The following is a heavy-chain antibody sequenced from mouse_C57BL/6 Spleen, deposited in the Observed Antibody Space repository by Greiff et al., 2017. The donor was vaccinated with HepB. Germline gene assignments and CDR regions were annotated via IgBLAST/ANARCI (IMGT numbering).Heavy chain of an antibody. Sequence: VQLQQSGAELVMPGASVKLSCKASGYTFTSYWMHWVKQRPGQGLEWIGEIDPSDSYTNYNQKFKGKSTLTVDKSSSTAYRQLSSLTSDDSAVYYCARGSSTTVVDWYFDVWGTGTTVTVSS. CDR1: GYTFTSYW. V-gene: IGHV1-69*01. J-gene: IGHJ1*03. CDR2: IDPSDSYT. D-gene: IGHD1-1*01. CDR3: ARGSSTTVVDWYFDV.